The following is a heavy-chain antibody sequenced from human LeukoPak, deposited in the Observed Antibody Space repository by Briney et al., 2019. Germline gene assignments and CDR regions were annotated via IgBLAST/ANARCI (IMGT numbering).Heavy chain of an antibody. CDR1: GYIFIGYY. V-gene: IGHV1-46*01. J-gene: IGHJ5*02. CDR3: ARGSYLSGWYGSTWFDP. D-gene: IGHD6-19*01. CDR2: INPSGGST. Sequence: ASVKVSCKTSGYIFIGYYMHWVRQAPGQGLEWMGIINPSGGSTSYAQKFQGRVTMTRDMSTSTVYMELSSLRSEDTAVYYCARGSYLSGWYGSTWFDPWGQGTLVAVSS.